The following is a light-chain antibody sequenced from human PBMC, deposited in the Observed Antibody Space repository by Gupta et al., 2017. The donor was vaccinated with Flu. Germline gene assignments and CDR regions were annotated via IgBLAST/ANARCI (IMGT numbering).Light chain of an antibody. V-gene: IGKV3-15*01. Sequence: ESATLSCRASQFIGNNLAWYQQTPGRAPRLLIFAASTRATGIPARFSGTGFGTEFVLTITSLQSEDFALYYCQQYNAWPPLTFGGGTKVE. CDR3: QQYNAWPPLT. CDR1: QFIGNN. CDR2: AAS. J-gene: IGKJ4*02.